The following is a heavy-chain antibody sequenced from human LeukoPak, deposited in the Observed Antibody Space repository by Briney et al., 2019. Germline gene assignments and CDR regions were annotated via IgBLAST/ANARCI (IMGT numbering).Heavy chain of an antibody. Sequence: GGSLGLSCAASGFTFSSYSMNWVRQAPGKGLECGSSISSSSSYIYYADSVKGRFTISRDNAKNSLYLQMNSLRAEDTAVYYCARDEWLRHPDAFDIWGQGTMVTVSS. V-gene: IGHV3-21*01. CDR3: ARDEWLRHPDAFDI. D-gene: IGHD5-12*01. CDR1: GFTFSSYS. CDR2: ISSSSSYI. J-gene: IGHJ3*02.